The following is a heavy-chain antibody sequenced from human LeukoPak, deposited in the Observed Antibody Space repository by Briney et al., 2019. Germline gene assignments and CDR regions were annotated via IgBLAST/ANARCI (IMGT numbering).Heavy chain of an antibody. V-gene: IGHV3-23*01. CDR1: GFTFSSYA. CDR2: ISGSGGST. D-gene: IGHD6-13*01. J-gene: IGHJ6*03. CDR3: AKGGDSSSWYNYYYYYMDV. Sequence: GGSLRLSCAASGFTFSSYAMSWVRQAPGKGLEWVSAISGSGGSTYYADSVKGRFTISRDNSKNTLYLQMNSLRAEDTAVYYCAKGGDSSSWYNYYYYYMDVWGKGTTVTISS.